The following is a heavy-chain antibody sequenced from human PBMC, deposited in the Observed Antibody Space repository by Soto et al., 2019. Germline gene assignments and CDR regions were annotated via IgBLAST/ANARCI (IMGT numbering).Heavy chain of an antibody. CDR1: GGTFSSYA. V-gene: IGHV1-69*01. CDR3: ARCPSGGGSGYADY. CDR2: IIPIFGTA. Sequence: QVQLVQSGAEVKKPGSSVKVSCKASGGTFSSYAISWVRQAPGQGLEWMGGIIPIFGTANYAQKFQGRVTITADESTSTAYMELSSLSSEDTAVYYCARCPSGGGSGYADYWGQGTLVTVSS. D-gene: IGHD3-22*01. J-gene: IGHJ4*02.